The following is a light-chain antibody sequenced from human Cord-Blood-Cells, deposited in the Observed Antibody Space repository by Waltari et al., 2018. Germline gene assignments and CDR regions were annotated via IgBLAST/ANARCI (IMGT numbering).Light chain of an antibody. CDR3: QQYDNLPLT. J-gene: IGKJ4*01. Sequence: DIQLTQSQSSLSASVGDRVTITCQASQDISNYLNWYQQKPGKAPKLLIYDASNLETGVPSRFSGSGSGTDFIFTISSLQHEDIATYYCQQYDNLPLTFGGGTKVEIK. CDR2: DAS. V-gene: IGKV1-33*01. CDR1: QDISNY.